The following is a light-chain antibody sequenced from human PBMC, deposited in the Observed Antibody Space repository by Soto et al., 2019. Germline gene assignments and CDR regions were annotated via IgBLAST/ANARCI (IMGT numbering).Light chain of an antibody. CDR1: SSDVGSYNL. Sequence: QSVLTQPASVSGSPGQSITISCTGTSSDVGSYNLVSWYQQHPGKAPKLMIYEGSKRPSGVSNRFSGSKSGSTASLTISGVQAEDEAEYYCCTYAGSSTFVVFGGGTKLTVL. J-gene: IGLJ2*01. V-gene: IGLV2-23*03. CDR3: CTYAGSSTFVV. CDR2: EGS.